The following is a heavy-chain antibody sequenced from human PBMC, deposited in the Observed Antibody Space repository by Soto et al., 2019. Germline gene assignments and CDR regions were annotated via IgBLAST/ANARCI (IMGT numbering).Heavy chain of an antibody. J-gene: IGHJ5*02. D-gene: IGHD3-3*01. V-gene: IGHV4-59*01. Sequence: QVQLQESGPGLVKPSETLSLTCTVSGGSISSYYWSWIRQPPGKGLEWIGYIYYSGSTNYNPSLKSRVTISVDTSKNQFALKLSSVTAADTAVYYCARVSIFGVVTPWGQGTLVTVSS. CDR3: ARVSIFGVVTP. CDR1: GGSISSYY. CDR2: IYYSGST.